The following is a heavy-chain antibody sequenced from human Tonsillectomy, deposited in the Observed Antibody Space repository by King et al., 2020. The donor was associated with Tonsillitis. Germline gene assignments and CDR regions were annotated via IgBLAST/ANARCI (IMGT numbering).Heavy chain of an antibody. D-gene: IGHD5-18*01. J-gene: IGHJ4*02. CDR1: GFTFSSSA. V-gene: IGHV3-23*04. CDR2: ISGSGGST. Sequence: VQLVESGGGLVQPGGSLRLSCAASGFTFSSSAMAWVRQAPGKGLEWVSGISGSGGSTYYADSVKGRFTISRDNSKNTLYLQMNILGAEDTALYYCAKVVSTAMVYYFDYWGQGTLVPVPS. CDR3: AKVVSTAMVYYFDY.